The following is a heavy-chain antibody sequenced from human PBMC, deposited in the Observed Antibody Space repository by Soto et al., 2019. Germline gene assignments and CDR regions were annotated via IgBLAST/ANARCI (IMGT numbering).Heavy chain of an antibody. Sequence: EEKWLESGGGLVQPGGSLRLSCMASGFSVDDYALNWVRQAPGKGLEWVASFDGRAYYADSVKGRFTISRDRSKNTLDLQMSSLRAEDTAKYFCARDAVTGNGEWDWFAPWGQGTQVTV. D-gene: IGHD6-19*01. CDR2: FDGRA. J-gene: IGHJ5*02. V-gene: IGHV3-23*01. CDR1: GFSVDDYA. CDR3: ARDAVTGNGEWDWFAP.